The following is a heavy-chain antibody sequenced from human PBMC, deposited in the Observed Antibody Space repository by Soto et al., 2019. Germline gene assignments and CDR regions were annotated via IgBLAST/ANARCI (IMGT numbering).Heavy chain of an antibody. Sequence: SETLSLTCPVSGGSISSYYWTWIRQPPGKTLEWIGYIYYTGSTNFNPSLKSRVTMSVDTSKNHFSLSLTSVTAADTAVYYCARDSGGGIDYWGQGILVTVSS. V-gene: IGHV4-59*01. CDR1: GGSISSYY. J-gene: IGHJ4*02. CDR2: IYYTGST. CDR3: ARDSGGGIDY. D-gene: IGHD3-10*01.